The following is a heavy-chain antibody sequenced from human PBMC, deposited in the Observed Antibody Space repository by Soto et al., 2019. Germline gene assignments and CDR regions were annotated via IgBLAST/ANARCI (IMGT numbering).Heavy chain of an antibody. CDR3: ARNDPNYDFWSGYYSREGYYYYGMDV. J-gene: IGHJ6*02. CDR2: IIPIFGTA. Sequence: QVQLVQSGAEVKKPGSSVKVSCKASGGTFSSYAISWVRRAPGQGLEWMGGIIPIFGTANYAQKFQGRVTITADESTSTAYMELSSLRSEDTAVYYCARNDPNYDFWSGYYSREGYYYYGMDVWGQGTTVTVSS. CDR1: GGTFSSYA. D-gene: IGHD3-3*01. V-gene: IGHV1-69*01.